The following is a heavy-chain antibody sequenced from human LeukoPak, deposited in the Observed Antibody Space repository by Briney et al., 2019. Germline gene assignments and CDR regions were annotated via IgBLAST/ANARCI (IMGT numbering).Heavy chain of an antibody. CDR3: GRGQGVVAPIDY. J-gene: IGHJ4*02. Sequence: ASVKVSCKASGYTFTSYDINWVRQATGQGLEWMGWMNPNSGYTDYAQKFQGRVTMTRNTSISTAYMELSSLRSEDTAVYYCGRGQGVVAPIDYWGQGTLVTVSS. CDR1: GYTFTSYD. CDR2: MNPNSGYT. D-gene: IGHD2-15*01. V-gene: IGHV1-8*01.